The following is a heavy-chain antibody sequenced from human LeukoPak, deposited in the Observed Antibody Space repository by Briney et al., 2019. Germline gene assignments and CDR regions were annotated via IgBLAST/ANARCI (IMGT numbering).Heavy chain of an antibody. CDR2: TSGSGSDT. Sequence: GGSLRLSCVASGFSFSNYAMSWVRQAPGKGLEWVSGTSGSGSDTFYAESVKGRFTISRDNSENTLYLRMNSLRAEDTAIYYCVKDYSSVTSSILFDYWGQGILVTVSS. CDR1: GFSFSNYA. V-gene: IGHV3-23*01. D-gene: IGHD4-17*01. J-gene: IGHJ4*02. CDR3: VKDYSSVTSSILFDY.